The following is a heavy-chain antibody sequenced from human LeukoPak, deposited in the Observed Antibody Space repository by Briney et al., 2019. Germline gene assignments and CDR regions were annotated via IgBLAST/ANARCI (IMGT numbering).Heavy chain of an antibody. CDR2: IYYSGST. CDR1: GGSISSYY. Sequence: SETLSLTCTVSGGSISSYYWSWLRQPPGKGLEWIEYIYYSGSTNYNPSLKSRVTISVDTSKNQFSLKLSSVTAADTAVYYCARGPHGGNFDYWGQGTLVTVSS. V-gene: IGHV4-59*01. D-gene: IGHD1-26*01. J-gene: IGHJ4*02. CDR3: ARGPHGGNFDY.